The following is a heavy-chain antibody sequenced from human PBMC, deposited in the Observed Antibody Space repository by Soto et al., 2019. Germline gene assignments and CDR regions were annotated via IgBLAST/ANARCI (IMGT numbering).Heavy chain of an antibody. D-gene: IGHD1-26*01. J-gene: IGHJ4*02. Sequence: QVQLVESGGGVVQPGRSLRLSCAASGFNFSAYGMHWVRQAPGTGLELVALLSFDASKKYYADSVKGRFTISRDTSRNTLYLQMSSLGVEDTAVYYCRVGVADWGQGTRVTVSS. CDR2: LSFDASKK. V-gene: IGHV3-30*03. CDR3: RVGVAD. CDR1: GFNFSAYG.